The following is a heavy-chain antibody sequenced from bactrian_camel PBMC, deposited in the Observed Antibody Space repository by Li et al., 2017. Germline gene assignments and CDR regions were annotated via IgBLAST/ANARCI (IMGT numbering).Heavy chain of an antibody. V-gene: IGHV3S53*01. CDR1: KYALTSAC. J-gene: IGHJ4*01. CDR3: VRAFEN. CDR2: LDSDGTT. Sequence: VQLVESGGGSAQAGGSLRLSCATSKYALTSACLGWFRQALGKQREGVATLDSDGTTVYADSVKGQFAISKDKAKDTVYLQINSLSPEDTAVYYCVRAFENWGQGTQVTVS.